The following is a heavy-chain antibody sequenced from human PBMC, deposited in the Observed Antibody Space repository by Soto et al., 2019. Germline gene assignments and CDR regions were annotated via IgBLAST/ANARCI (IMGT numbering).Heavy chain of an antibody. V-gene: IGHV1-69*01. CDR2: IIPIFGTA. D-gene: IGHD1-26*01. CDR3: ARDREGVSGMDV. J-gene: IGHJ6*02. Sequence: QVQLVQSGAEVKKPGSSVKVSCKASGGTFSSYAISWVRQAPGQGLEWMGGIIPIFGTANYAQKFQGRVKITADEATSTAYMELSSLRSEDTGVYYCARDREGVSGMDVWGQGTTVTVSS. CDR1: GGTFSSYA.